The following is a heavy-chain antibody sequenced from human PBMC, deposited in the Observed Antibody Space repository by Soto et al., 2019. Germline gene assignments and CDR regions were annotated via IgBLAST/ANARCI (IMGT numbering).Heavy chain of an antibody. J-gene: IGHJ5*02. V-gene: IGHV1-69*06. Sequence: SVKVSCKASGGTFSSYAISWVRQAPGQGLEWMGGIIPIFGTANYAQKFQGRVTITADKSTSTAYMELSSLRSEDTAVYYCAREIVATITPRWFDPWGQGTLVTVSS. CDR3: AREIVATITPRWFDP. D-gene: IGHD5-12*01. CDR2: IIPIFGTA. CDR1: GGTFSSYA.